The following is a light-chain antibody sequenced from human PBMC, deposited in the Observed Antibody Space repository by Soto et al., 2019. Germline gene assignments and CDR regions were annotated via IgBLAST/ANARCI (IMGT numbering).Light chain of an antibody. V-gene: IGKV1-39*01. J-gene: IGKJ4*01. CDR2: GAS. Sequence: DIQMTQSPSSLSASVGDRVTITCRASQSISTFLNWYQQKPGKAPKLLIYGASNLESGVPSTFSGSGSGTDFPLTISSLQPEDFATYYFQQCFSTPLLTFGGGTKVEIK. CDR3: QQCFSTPLLT. CDR1: QSISTF.